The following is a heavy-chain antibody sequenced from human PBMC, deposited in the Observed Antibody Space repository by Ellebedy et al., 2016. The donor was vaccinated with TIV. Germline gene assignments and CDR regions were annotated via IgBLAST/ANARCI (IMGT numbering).Heavy chain of an antibody. D-gene: IGHD5-18*01. Sequence: MPSETLSLTCVVTDGSISSGHWWSWVRQPPGKGLEWIGETYHSGVPNYNPSLKSRVTISVDTPKNQFSLRLSSVTAADTAVYYCARGGYNYGPDYWGQGTLVTVSS. CDR1: DGSISSGHW. CDR3: ARGGYNYGPDY. J-gene: IGHJ4*02. V-gene: IGHV4/OR15-8*01. CDR2: TYHSGVP.